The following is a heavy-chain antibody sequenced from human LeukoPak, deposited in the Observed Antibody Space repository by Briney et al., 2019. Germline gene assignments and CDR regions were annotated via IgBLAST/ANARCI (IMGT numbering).Heavy chain of an antibody. CDR3: ARLKYCTNGVCYAGFDY. D-gene: IGHD2-8*01. V-gene: IGHV1-3*01. J-gene: IGHJ4*02. Sequence: ASVKVSCKASGYTFTSYAMHWVRQAPGQRLEWMGWINAGNGNTKYSQKFQGRVTITRDTSADTAYMELSSLRSEDTAVYYCARLKYCTNGVCYAGFDYWGQGTLVTVSS. CDR1: GYTFTSYA. CDR2: INAGNGNT.